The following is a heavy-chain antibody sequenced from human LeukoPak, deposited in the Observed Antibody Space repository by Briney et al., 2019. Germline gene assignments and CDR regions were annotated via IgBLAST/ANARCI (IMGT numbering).Heavy chain of an antibody. CDR3: AGGSGWITGD. J-gene: IGHJ4*01. CDR1: GFTFGSYW. D-gene: IGHD1-14*01. CDR2: IKQDRSEI. V-gene: IGHV3-7*03. Sequence: GGSLRLSCSASGFTFGSYWMNWVRQAPGKGPEWVANIKQDRSEINYVDSVKGRFIISRDNAKNSLYLQMNSLRVDDTAVHYCAGGSGWITGDWGHGTLVTVSS.